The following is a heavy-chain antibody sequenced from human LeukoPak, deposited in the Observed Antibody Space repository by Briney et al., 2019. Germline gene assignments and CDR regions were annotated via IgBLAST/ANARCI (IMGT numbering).Heavy chain of an antibody. CDR3: ARGAYYGSGSYIY. V-gene: IGHV4-59*01. CDR2: IYYSGST. CDR1: GGSIGSYY. D-gene: IGHD3-10*01. Sequence: SETLSLTCTVSGGSIGSYYWSWIRQPPGKGLEWIGYIYYSGSTNYNPSLKSRVTISVDTSKNQFSLKLSSVTAADTAVYYCARGAYYGSGSYIYWGQGTLITVSS. J-gene: IGHJ4*02.